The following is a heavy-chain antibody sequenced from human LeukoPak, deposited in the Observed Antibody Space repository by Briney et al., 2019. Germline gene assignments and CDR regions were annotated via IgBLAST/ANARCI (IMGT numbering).Heavy chain of an antibody. CDR3: ARAPIRYDWFDP. D-gene: IGHD3-9*01. J-gene: IGHJ5*02. Sequence: GGSLRLSCAASGFTFSNYAMTWVRQAPGKGLEWVSVICATSDSTYYADSVKGRFTISRDNSKNTLYLQMNSLRAEDTAVYYCARAPIRYDWFDPWGQGTLVTVSS. CDR1: GFTFSNYA. CDR2: ICATSDST. V-gene: IGHV3-23*01.